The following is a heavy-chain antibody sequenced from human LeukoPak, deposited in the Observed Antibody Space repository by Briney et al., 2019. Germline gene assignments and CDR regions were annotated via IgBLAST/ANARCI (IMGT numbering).Heavy chain of an antibody. Sequence: ASVKVSCKASGYTFTSYDINWVRQATGQGLEWMGWMNPNSGNTGYAQKFQGRVTMTRNTSISTAYMELSSLRSEDTAVYYCARDRSPSAHLYYYYYMDVWGKGTTVTVSS. V-gene: IGHV1-8*01. CDR1: GYTFTSYD. CDR3: ARDRSPSAHLYYYYYMDV. CDR2: MNPNSGNT. J-gene: IGHJ6*03.